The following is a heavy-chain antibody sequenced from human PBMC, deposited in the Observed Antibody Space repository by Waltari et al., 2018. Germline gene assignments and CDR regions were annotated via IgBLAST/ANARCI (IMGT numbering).Heavy chain of an antibody. CDR2: IFASGGT. D-gene: IGHD3-3*01. CDR1: GGSGTGAN. J-gene: IGHJ5*02. V-gene: IGHV4-4*07. CDR3: ARGNYGLFSGHYSDL. Sequence: QVELQESGHGLVKPSETLSLTCTVSGGSGTGANRSWVRQPAGQGLEWIGRIFASGGTDYNPSFKSRVTMSVDTSKNEFSLRLTSVTAADTAVYYCARGNYGLFSGHYSDLWGRGTRVTVSS.